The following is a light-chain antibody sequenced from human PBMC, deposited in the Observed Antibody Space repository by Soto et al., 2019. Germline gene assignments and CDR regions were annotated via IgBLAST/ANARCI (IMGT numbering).Light chain of an antibody. CDR1: QSVSNY. CDR2: EAS. CDR3: QQYSRGPRET. Sequence: EIVLTQTPATLSVSPGDSVTLSCRASQSVSNYLTWYQQKPGQAPRLLIYEASKRATGIPARFSGSGAGTDFTLTISSLETEDFAVYFCQQYSRGPRETFGPGTKVDIK. V-gene: IGKV3-11*01. J-gene: IGKJ3*01.